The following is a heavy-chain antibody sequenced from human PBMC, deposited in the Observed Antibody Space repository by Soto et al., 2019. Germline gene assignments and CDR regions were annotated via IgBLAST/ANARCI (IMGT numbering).Heavy chain of an antibody. D-gene: IGHD2-15*01. Sequence: ASETLSLTCSVSFASFSSNSYHWGWIRQPPGKGLEWIGSISYTGTTYYSPSLKSRVTISADTSKKQFSLKLDSATAADTAVYYCATLVVVAPVANVWGQGTLVTVSS. CDR2: ISYTGTT. V-gene: IGHV4-39*01. CDR3: ATLVVVAPVANV. CDR1: FASFSSNSYH. J-gene: IGHJ4*02.